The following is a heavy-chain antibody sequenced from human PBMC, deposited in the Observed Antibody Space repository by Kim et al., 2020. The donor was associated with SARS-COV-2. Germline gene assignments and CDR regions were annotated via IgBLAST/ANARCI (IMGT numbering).Heavy chain of an antibody. D-gene: IGHD6-19*01. CDR3: ARDRGGSGWRHDAFDI. J-gene: IGHJ3*02. Sequence: SVTGRFTISRDNAKNSLYLQMNSLRAEDTAVYYCARDRGGSGWRHDAFDIWGQGTMVTVSS. V-gene: IGHV3-21*01.